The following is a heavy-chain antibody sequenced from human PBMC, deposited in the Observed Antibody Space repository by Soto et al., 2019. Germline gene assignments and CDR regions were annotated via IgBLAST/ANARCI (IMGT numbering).Heavy chain of an antibody. CDR1: GGSFSGDY. J-gene: IGHJ6*02. CDR2: MNHSGST. CDR3: TRGDYDILTGYLGYYYGMHV. D-gene: IGHD3-9*01. V-gene: IGHV4-34*01. Sequence: SETLSLTCAVYGGSFSGDYWSWIRQPPGKGLGWIGEMNHSGSTNYNPSLKSRVTISVDTSKNQFSLKLSSVTAADTAVYYCTRGDYDILTGYLGYYYGMHVWGQGTTVTVS.